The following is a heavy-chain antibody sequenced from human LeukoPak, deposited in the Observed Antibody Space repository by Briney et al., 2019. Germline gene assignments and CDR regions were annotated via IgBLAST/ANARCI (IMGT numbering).Heavy chain of an antibody. CDR3: ARVDSRLLEWLLDEDYYYYYMDV. CDR1: GGSISNYY. Sequence: SETLSLTCTVSGGSISNYYWSWIRQPAGKGLEWIGRIYTSGSTNYNPSLKSRVTMSVDTSKNQFSLKLSSVTAADTAVYYCARVDSRLLEWLLDEDYYYYYMDVWGKGTTVTVSS. J-gene: IGHJ6*03. V-gene: IGHV4-4*07. CDR2: IYTSGST. D-gene: IGHD3-3*01.